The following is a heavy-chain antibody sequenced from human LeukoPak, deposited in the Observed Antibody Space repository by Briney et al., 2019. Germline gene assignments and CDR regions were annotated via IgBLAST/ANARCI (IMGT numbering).Heavy chain of an antibody. Sequence: PGGSLRLSCAASAFTFSSYSINWVRQAPGKGLELVSSISISSSYIYYADSVKDRFTISRDNAKNSVYLQMNSLRAEDTAVYYCAGAGLGRGQWLVLRYFDYWGQGTLVTVSS. V-gene: IGHV3-21*01. CDR2: ISISSSYI. CDR3: AGAGLGRGQWLVLRYFDY. D-gene: IGHD6-19*01. J-gene: IGHJ4*02. CDR1: AFTFSSYS.